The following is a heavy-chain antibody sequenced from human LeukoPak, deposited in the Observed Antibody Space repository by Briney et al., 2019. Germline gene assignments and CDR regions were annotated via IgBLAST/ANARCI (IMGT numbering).Heavy chain of an antibody. CDR2: ISYDGSNK. CDR3: AKDPRDGYEYVDY. J-gene: IGHJ4*02. CDR1: GFTFSSYG. Sequence: PGGSLRLSCAASGFTFSSYGMHWVRQAPGKGLEWVAVISYDGSNKYYADSVKGRFTISRDNSKNTLYLQMNSLRAEDTAVYYCAKDPRDGYEYVDYWGQGTLVTVSS. D-gene: IGHD5-24*01. V-gene: IGHV3-30*18.